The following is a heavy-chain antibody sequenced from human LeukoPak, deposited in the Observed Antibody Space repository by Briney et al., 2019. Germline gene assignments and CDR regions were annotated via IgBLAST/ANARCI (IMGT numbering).Heavy chain of an antibody. Sequence: ASVKASCKTSGYTFTAYYMHWVRQAPGQGLEWMGWINPNTGGTNYAQKFQGRVTMTRDTSIRAAYMELSSLISDDTAVYYCARLSGSQTTPYWGQGTLVTVSS. CDR1: GYTFTAYY. J-gene: IGHJ4*02. D-gene: IGHD1-26*01. CDR2: INPNTGGT. V-gene: IGHV1-2*02. CDR3: ARLSGSQTTPY.